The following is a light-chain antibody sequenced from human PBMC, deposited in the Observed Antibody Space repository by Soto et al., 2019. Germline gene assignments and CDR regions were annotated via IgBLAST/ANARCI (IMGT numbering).Light chain of an antibody. V-gene: IGLV1-51*01. J-gene: IGLJ1*01. CDR2: DNN. CDR1: SSNIGNNY. CDR3: GTWDSSLSALYV. Sequence: QSVLTQAPAVSAAPGQKVTISCSGSSSNIGNNYVSWYQQLPGTAPKLLIYDNNKRPSGIPDRFSGSKSGTSATLGITGLQTGDEADYYCGTWDSSLSALYVFGTGTKVTVL.